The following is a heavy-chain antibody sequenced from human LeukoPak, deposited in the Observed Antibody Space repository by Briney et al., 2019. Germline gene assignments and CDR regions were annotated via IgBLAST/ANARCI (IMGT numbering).Heavy chain of an antibody. D-gene: IGHD3-9*01. V-gene: IGHV3-33*01. Sequence: GGSLRLSCAASGFTFSSYGMHWVRQAPGKGLEWVAVIWYDGSNKYYADSVKGRFTISRDNSKNTLYLQMNSLRAEDTAVYYCARERAGYPVDYRGQGTLVTVSS. CDR3: ARERAGYPVDY. CDR1: GFTFSSYG. J-gene: IGHJ4*02. CDR2: IWYDGSNK.